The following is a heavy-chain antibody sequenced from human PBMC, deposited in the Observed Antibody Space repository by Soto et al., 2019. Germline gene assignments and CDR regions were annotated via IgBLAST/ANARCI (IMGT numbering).Heavy chain of an antibody. J-gene: IGHJ5*02. CDR3: ARDVTIFGVVEANWFDL. V-gene: IGHV1-69*01. Sequence: QVQLVQSGAEVKKPGSSVKVSCKASGGTFSSYAISWVRQAPGQGLEWMGGIIPIFGTANYAQKFQGRVTITADESTSTAYMELSSLRCEDTAVYYCARDVTIFGVVEANWFDLWGQGTLVTVSS. D-gene: IGHD3-3*01. CDR1: GGTFSSYA. CDR2: IIPIFGTA.